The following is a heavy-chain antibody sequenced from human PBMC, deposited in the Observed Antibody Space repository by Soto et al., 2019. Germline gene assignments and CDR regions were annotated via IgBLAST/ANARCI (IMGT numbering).Heavy chain of an antibody. CDR2: IYYSGST. CDR1: GGSISSSSYY. D-gene: IGHD6-6*01. Sequence: QLQLQESGPGLVKPSETLSLTCTVSGGSISSSSYYWGWIRQPPGKGLEWIGSIYYSGSTYYNPSLTSRVTISVDTSKNQFSLKLSSVTAADTAVYYCARHISWESSSSTSGYFDYWGQGTLVTVSS. CDR3: ARHISWESSSSTSGYFDY. J-gene: IGHJ4*02. V-gene: IGHV4-39*01.